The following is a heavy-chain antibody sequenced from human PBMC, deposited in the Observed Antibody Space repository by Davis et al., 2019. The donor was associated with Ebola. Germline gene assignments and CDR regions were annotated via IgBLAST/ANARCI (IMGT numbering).Heavy chain of an antibody. V-gene: IGHV3-74*01. J-gene: IGHJ4*02. Sequence: PGGSLRLSCAASGFTFSRYWMHWVRHAPGKGLVYVSRISSDGGITSYADSVKGRFTISRDNTKNTLYLQMYSLRAEDTAVYYCARGERTVTTPLAYWSQGALVTVSS. CDR3: ARGERTVTTPLAY. D-gene: IGHD4-11*01. CDR2: ISSDGGIT. CDR1: GFTFSRYW.